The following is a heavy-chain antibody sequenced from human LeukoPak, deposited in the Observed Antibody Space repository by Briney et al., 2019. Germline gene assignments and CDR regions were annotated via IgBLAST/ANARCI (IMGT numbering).Heavy chain of an antibody. CDR1: GFTFSSSA. Sequence: GGSLRLSCAASGFTFSSSAMTWVRQVPGKGLEWVSTISPGGDTTFYADSVKGRFTISRDNSKYTLFLQINSLRAEDTAVYYCGPANSGNYAEIDYWGQGTLVTVSS. V-gene: IGHV3-23*01. D-gene: IGHD1-26*01. CDR2: ISPGGDTT. CDR3: GPANSGNYAEIDY. J-gene: IGHJ4*02.